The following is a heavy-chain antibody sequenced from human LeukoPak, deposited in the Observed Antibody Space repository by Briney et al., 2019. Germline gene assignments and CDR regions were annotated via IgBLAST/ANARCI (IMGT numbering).Heavy chain of an antibody. CDR3: ARRNVAATSPFDY. Sequence: PGGSLRLSCAASGFTFSTYWMTWVRQAPGKGLEWVANIKKDGSEKYYVDSVRGRFTISRDNAKNSLYLQMNSLRAEDTAVYYCARRNVAATSPFDYWGQGTLVTVSS. D-gene: IGHD2-15*01. V-gene: IGHV3-7*05. CDR1: GFTFSTYW. CDR2: IKKDGSEK. J-gene: IGHJ4*02.